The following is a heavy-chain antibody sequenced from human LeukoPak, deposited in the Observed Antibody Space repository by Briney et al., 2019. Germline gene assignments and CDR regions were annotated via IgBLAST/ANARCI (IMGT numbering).Heavy chain of an antibody. CDR3: ARDTRVRGSVNYGMDV. J-gene: IGHJ6*02. Sequence: SVKVSCKASGGTFSSYAISWVRQAPGQGLEWMGGIIPIFGTANYAQKFQGRVTITADESTSTAYMELSSLRSEDTAVYYCARDTRVRGSVNYGMDVWGQGTTVAVSS. V-gene: IGHV1-69*13. CDR2: IIPIFGTA. D-gene: IGHD3-10*01. CDR1: GGTFSSYA.